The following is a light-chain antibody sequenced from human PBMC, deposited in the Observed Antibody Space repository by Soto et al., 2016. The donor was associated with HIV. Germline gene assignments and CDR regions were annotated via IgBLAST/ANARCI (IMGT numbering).Light chain of an antibody. J-gene: IGKJ1*01. Sequence: DTQMTQSPSTLSASVGDRVTITCRASQSISKCLAWYQQKPGKAPKLLIYKASTLQTGVPSRFSGSGSGTEFTLTISSLQPDDFATYYCQQYNSYSGTFGQGTKVEIK. CDR1: QSISKC. V-gene: IGKV1-5*03. CDR2: KAS. CDR3: QQYNSYSGT.